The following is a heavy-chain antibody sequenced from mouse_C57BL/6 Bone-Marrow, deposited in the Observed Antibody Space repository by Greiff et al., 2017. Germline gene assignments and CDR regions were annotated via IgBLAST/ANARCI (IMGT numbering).Heavy chain of an antibody. J-gene: IGHJ4*01. Sequence: QVQLQQPGTELVKPGASVKLSCKASGYTFTSYWMHWVKQRPGQGLEWIGNINPSNGGTNYNEKFKSKATLTVDKSSSTAYMQRSSLTAEGSAVYCWAGWRLRAFMDYWGQGTSGTVSS. CDR2: INPSNGGT. CDR1: GYTFTSYW. D-gene: IGHD2-2*01. V-gene: IGHV1-53*01. CDR3: AGWRLRAFMDY.